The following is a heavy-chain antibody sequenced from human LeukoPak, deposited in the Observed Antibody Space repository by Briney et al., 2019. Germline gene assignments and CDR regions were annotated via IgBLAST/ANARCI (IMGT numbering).Heavy chain of an antibody. CDR2: IYTSGST. Sequence: SETLSLTCTVSGGSISSGSYYWSWIRQPAGKGLEWIGRIYTSGSTNYNPSLKSRVTISVDTSKNQFSLKLSSVTAADTAVYYCARAPSITMIVVYDAFDIWGQGTMVTVSS. J-gene: IGHJ3*02. CDR1: GGSISSGSYY. D-gene: IGHD3-22*01. CDR3: ARAPSITMIVVYDAFDI. V-gene: IGHV4-61*02.